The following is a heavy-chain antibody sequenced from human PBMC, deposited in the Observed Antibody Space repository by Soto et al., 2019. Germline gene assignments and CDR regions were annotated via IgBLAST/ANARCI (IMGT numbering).Heavy chain of an antibody. CDR1: GFSTSNYW. CDR2: IKQDGSEK. V-gene: IGHV3-7*01. CDR3: ARGLRVLQY. Sequence: EVQLVESGGNLVQPGGSLRVSCAASGFSTSNYWMSWVRQAPGKGLEWVANIKQDGSEKNYVDSVKGRFIISRDNAKNSLYLQMNSLRAEDTAVYYCARGLRVLQYWGQGTLVTVSS. J-gene: IGHJ4*02. D-gene: IGHD3-3*01.